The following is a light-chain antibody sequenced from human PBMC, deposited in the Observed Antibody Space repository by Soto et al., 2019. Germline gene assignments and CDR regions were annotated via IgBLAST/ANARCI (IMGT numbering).Light chain of an antibody. J-gene: IGKJ5*01. CDR1: QSVTSTS. V-gene: IGKV3-20*01. Sequence: IVLTQSPGTLSLSRWEIATLSFRASQSVTSTSLAWYQQKPGQAPRLLMYGASSRATGTPDRISGGGSGTDFTLTISRLEPEDFAVYYCQHYVTSSITFGQGTRLEI. CDR2: GAS. CDR3: QHYVTSSIT.